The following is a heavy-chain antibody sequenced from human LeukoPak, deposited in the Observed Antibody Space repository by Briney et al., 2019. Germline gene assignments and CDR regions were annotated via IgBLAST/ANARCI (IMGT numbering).Heavy chain of an antibody. CDR2: INWNGGST. CDR1: GFTFDDYG. J-gene: IGHJ6*02. Sequence: GGSLRLSCAASGFTFDDYGMSRVRQAPGKGLEWVSGINWNGGSTGYADSVKGRFTISRDNAKNSLYLQMNSLRAEDTALYHCARYYDRTGYYGMDVWGQGTTVTVSS. CDR3: ARYYDRTGYYGMDV. D-gene: IGHD3-22*01. V-gene: IGHV3-20*01.